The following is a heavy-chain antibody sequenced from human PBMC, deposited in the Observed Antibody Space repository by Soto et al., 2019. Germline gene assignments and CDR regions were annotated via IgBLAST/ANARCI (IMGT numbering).Heavy chain of an antibody. Sequence: GGSLRLSCAASGFTFSNAWMNWVRQAPGKGLEWVGRIKSKTDGGTTDYAAPGKGRFTISRDDSKNTLYLQMNSLKTEDTAVYYCTTDLYSSSWYHLTPYWGQGTLVTVSS. CDR1: GFTFSNAW. D-gene: IGHD6-13*01. CDR2: IKSKTDGGTT. CDR3: TTDLYSSSWYHLTPY. V-gene: IGHV3-15*07. J-gene: IGHJ4*02.